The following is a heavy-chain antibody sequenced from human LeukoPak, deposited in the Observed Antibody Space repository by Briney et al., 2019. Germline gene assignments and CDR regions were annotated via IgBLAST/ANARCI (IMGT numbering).Heavy chain of an antibody. CDR3: ARGYSSSSWSLFDY. J-gene: IGHJ4*02. Sequence: AGGSLSLSCPASGLTFSSYAMSWFPQPPGKGRDWASAISGSGGSTYYADSVKGRFTISRDNSKNTLYLQMNSLRAEDTAVYYCARGYSSSSWSLFDYWGQGTLVTVSS. CDR1: GLTFSSYA. CDR2: ISGSGGST. V-gene: IGHV3-23*01. D-gene: IGHD6-6*01.